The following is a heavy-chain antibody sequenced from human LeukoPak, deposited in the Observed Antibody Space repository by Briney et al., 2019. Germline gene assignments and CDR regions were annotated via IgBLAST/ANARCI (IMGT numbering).Heavy chain of an antibody. J-gene: IGHJ4*02. CDR1: GFTFSSYS. Sequence: GGSLRLSCADSGFTFSSYSMNWVRQAPGKGLEWVSSISSSSSYIYYADSVKGRFTISRDNAKNSLYLQMNSLRAEDTAVYYCARLDCSSTSCSDYWGQGTLVTVSS. CDR2: ISSSSSYI. D-gene: IGHD2-2*01. V-gene: IGHV3-21*01. CDR3: ARLDCSSTSCSDY.